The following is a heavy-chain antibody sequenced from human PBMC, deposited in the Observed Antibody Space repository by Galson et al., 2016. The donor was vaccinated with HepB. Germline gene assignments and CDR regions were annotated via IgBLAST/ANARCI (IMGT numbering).Heavy chain of an antibody. J-gene: IGHJ5*02. D-gene: IGHD1-7*01. V-gene: IGHV3-23*01. CDR1: GFTFSAYA. CDR2: ISGSGNTA. Sequence: SLRLSCAASGFTFSAYAMGWVRQAPGKGLEWVASISGSGNTAYSADSVKGRFTISRDKLKNTLYLQMNSLRVEDTAVYYCAKTLPHNTSWIYESWGQGTLVTVSS. CDR3: AKTLPHNTSWIYES.